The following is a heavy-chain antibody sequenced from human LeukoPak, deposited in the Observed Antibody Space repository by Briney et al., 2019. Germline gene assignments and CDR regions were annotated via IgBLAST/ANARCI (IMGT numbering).Heavy chain of an antibody. V-gene: IGHV6-1*01. J-gene: IGHJ4*02. CDR2: TYYRSKWYN. CDR3: TRGTGTFDY. Sequence: SQTLSLTCAISGDSVSSNIAAWHWIRQSPSRGLEWLGRTYYRSKWYNDYAASVRSRITINPDTSKNHFSLQLSSVTPDDTAMYYCTRGTGTFDYWGQGILVTVSS. D-gene: IGHD7-27*01. CDR1: GDSVSSNIAA.